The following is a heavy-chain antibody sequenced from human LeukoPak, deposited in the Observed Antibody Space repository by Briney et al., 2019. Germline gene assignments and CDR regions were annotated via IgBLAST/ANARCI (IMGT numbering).Heavy chain of an antibody. Sequence: LSGGSLRLSCAASGFTFSSYSMNWVRQAPGKGLEWVSYISSSSTIYYADSVKGRFTISRDNAKNSLYLQMNSLRDEDTAVYYCAREEGNWFDPWGQGTLVTVSS. J-gene: IGHJ5*02. CDR3: AREEGNWFDP. CDR1: GFTFSSYS. CDR2: ISSSSTI. V-gene: IGHV3-48*02.